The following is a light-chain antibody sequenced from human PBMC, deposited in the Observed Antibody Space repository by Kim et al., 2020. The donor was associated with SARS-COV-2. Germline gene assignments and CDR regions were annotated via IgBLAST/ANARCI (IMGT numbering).Light chain of an antibody. CDR3: QQSYSVPLI. V-gene: IGKV1-39*01. CDR1: QTISKS. J-gene: IGKJ3*01. Sequence: DIQMTQSPSSLSASVGDRVTITCRASQTISKSLNWYQQKPGKAPQLLICSASGLQNGVPSRFSGSGSGTEFTLTIRNLQPEDFATYYCQQSYSVPLIFGPGTKVDI. CDR2: SAS.